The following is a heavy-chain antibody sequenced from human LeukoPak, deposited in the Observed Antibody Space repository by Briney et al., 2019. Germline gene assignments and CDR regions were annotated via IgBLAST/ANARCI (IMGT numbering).Heavy chain of an antibody. Sequence: ASVKVSCKASRYSFTPHDINWVRQSTGQGLEWMGWMNPNSGKSGYAQKFQGRVTMTRDTSISTVHMELSSLGSDDTAVYYCARESGLTDNWLDSWGQGTLVIVSS. D-gene: IGHD5-12*01. CDR3: ARESGLTDNWLDS. J-gene: IGHJ5*01. CDR1: RYSFTPHD. V-gene: IGHV1-8*01. CDR2: MNPNSGKS.